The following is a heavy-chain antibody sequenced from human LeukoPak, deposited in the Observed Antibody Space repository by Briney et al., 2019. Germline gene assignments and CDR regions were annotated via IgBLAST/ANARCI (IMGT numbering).Heavy chain of an antibody. CDR3: GTTLHTSYFDY. Sequence: SETLSLTCTVSGGSISSYYWSWIRQPPGKGLEWIGSIYYSGSTYYNPSLKSRVTISVDTSKNQFSLKLSSVTAADTAVYYCGTTLHTSYFDYWGQGTLVTASS. V-gene: IGHV4-59*05. J-gene: IGHJ4*02. D-gene: IGHD1-1*01. CDR1: GGSISSYY. CDR2: IYYSGST.